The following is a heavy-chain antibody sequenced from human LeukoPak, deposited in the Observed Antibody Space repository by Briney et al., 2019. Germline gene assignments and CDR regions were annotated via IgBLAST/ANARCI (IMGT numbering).Heavy chain of an antibody. CDR3: ARDGAARGSGSFGD. V-gene: IGHV3-48*03. J-gene: IGHJ4*02. CDR1: GFTFSGYD. Sequence: PGGSLRLSCEASGFTFSGYDMNWVRQAPGKGLEWVSYISSSGSSIYYADSVKGRFTISRDNARNSLFLEMNSLRVEDTARYFCARDGAARGSGSFGDWGQGTLVTVSS. CDR2: ISSSGSSI. D-gene: IGHD3-10*01.